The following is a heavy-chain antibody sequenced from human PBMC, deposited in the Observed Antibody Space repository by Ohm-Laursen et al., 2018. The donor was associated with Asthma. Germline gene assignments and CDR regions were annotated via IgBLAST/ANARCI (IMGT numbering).Heavy chain of an antibody. V-gene: IGHV3-53*01. J-gene: IGHJ1*01. Sequence: SLRLSCTASGFTVSSYYMSWVRQAAGKGLEWVSVIDREDRGGNTYYADSVEGRFTISRDNSKNTVYLQMNSLRAEDTAVYYCARDGPSRAVQYWGQGTLVTVSS. CDR2: IDREDRGGNT. CDR3: ARDGPSRAVQY. CDR1: GFTVSSYY.